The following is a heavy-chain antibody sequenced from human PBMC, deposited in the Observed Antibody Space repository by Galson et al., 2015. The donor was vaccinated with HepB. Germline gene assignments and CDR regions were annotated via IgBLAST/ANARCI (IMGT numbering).Heavy chain of an antibody. CDR3: ARSGITRVRGVIIMIH. CDR2: MNPNSGNT. D-gene: IGHD3-10*01. J-gene: IGHJ4*02. CDR1: GSTFTSYD. V-gene: IGHV1-8*01. Sequence: SVKVSCKASGSTFTSYDINWVRQATGQGLEWMGWMNPNSGNTGYAQKFQGRVTMTRNTSISTAYMELSSLRSEDTAVYYCARSGITRVRGVIIMIHWGQGTLVTVSS.